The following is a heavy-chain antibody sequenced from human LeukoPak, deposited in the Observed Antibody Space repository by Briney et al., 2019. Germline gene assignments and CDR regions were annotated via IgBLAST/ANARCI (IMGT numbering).Heavy chain of an antibody. V-gene: IGHV4-34*01. J-gene: IGHJ4*02. Sequence: PSETLSLTCAVYGGSFSGYYWSWIRQPPGKGLEWIGEINHSGSTNYNPSLKSRVTISVDTSKNQFSLKLSSVTAADTAVYYCARLLYTVTTDYFDYWGQGTLVTVSS. CDR1: GGSFSGYY. CDR3: ARLLYTVTTDYFDY. D-gene: IGHD4-17*01. CDR2: INHSGST.